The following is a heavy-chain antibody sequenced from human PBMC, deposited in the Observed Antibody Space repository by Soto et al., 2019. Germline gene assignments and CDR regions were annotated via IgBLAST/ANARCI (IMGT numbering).Heavy chain of an antibody. D-gene: IGHD3-3*01. J-gene: IGHJ6*01. V-gene: IGHV4-31*03. CDR2: IYYSGST. CDR3: ARDLGRSPTIFGDYYYYGMDV. Sequence: PSETLSLTCTVSGGSISSGGYYWSWIRQHPGKGLEWIGYIYYSGSTYYNPSLKSRVTISVDTSKNQFSLKLSSVTAADTAVYYCARDLGRSPTIFGDYYYYGMDVWGQGTTVTVSS. CDR1: GGSISSGGYY.